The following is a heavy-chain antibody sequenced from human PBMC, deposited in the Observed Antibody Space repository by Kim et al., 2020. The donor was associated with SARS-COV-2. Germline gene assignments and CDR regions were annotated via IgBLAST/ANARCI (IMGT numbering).Heavy chain of an antibody. V-gene: IGHV4-4*02. CDR2: ISHSGNT. CDR3: ARLDFDSGGYYWFDP. J-gene: IGHJ5*02. Sequence: SETLSLTCGVSGVSITSGTWWIWVRQPPGKGLEWIGEISHSGNTNYNPSLRSRVTISVDKSKNQFSLSLNSVTAADTAVYYCARLDFDSGGYYWFDPWG. CDR1: GVSITSGTW. D-gene: IGHD1-26*01.